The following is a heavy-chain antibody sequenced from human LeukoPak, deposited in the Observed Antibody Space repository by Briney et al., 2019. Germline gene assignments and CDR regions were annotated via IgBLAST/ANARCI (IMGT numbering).Heavy chain of an antibody. CDR3: AKGDLLQYYGLTFDY. J-gene: IGHJ4*02. CDR1: GFTFSSYA. V-gene: IGHV3-23*01. Sequence: GGSLRLSCAASGFTFSSYAMSWVRQAPGKGLEWVSAISVSGGSTYYADSVKGRFTISRDNSKNTLYLQMNSLRAEDTAVYYCAKGDLLQYYGLTFDYWGQGTLVTVSS. D-gene: IGHD4-17*01. CDR2: ISVSGGST.